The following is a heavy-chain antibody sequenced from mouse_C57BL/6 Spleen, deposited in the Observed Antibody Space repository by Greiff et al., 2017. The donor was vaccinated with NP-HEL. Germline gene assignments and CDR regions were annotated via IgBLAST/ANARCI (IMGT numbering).Heavy chain of an antibody. CDR1: GFTFSSYA. CDR3: AREDWDYYFDY. D-gene: IGHD4-1*01. J-gene: IGHJ2*01. V-gene: IGHV5-4*01. Sequence: DVKLVESGGGLVKPGGSLKLSCAASGFTFSSYAMSWVRQTPEKRLEWVATISDGGSYTYYPDNVKGRFTISRDNAKNNLYLQMSHLKSEDTAMYYCAREDWDYYFDYWGQGTTLTVSS. CDR2: ISDGGSYT.